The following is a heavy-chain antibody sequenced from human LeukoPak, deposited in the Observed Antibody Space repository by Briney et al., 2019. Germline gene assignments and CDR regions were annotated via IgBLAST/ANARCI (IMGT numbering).Heavy chain of an antibody. CDR1: GFTFGDYA. Sequence: GGSLRLSCAASGFTFGDYAMSWVRQAPGKGLEWVGFIRSKAYGGTTEYAASVKGRFTISRDDSKSIAYLQMNSLKTEDTAVYYCTGAVTLPCWGQGTLVTVSS. CDR2: IRSKAYGGTT. V-gene: IGHV3-49*04. J-gene: IGHJ4*02. D-gene: IGHD4-11*01. CDR3: TGAVTLPC.